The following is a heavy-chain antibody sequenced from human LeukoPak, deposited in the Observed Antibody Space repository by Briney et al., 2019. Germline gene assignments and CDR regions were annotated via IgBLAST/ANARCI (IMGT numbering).Heavy chain of an antibody. Sequence: GASVKVSCKASGYTFSNYYLHWVRQAPGQGLEWMGLMNTKDGNTRNAQKFHGRLTMTRDTSTSTVYMALSSLRSEDTAVYYCARLVLSYDAFDLWGQGTMVTVSS. J-gene: IGHJ3*01. CDR2: MNTKDGNT. CDR1: GYTFSNYY. V-gene: IGHV1-46*01. CDR3: ARLVLSYDAFDL. D-gene: IGHD3-9*01.